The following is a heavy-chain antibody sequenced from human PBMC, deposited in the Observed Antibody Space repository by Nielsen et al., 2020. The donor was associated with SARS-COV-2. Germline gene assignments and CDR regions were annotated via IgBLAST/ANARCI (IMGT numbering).Heavy chain of an antibody. CDR3: AREYSSLVSYHYYMDV. Sequence: SETLSLTCTVSGGSISTYYWSWIRQPPGKGLEWIGYISYSGSTNYNPSLKSRVTISLDTSKNQFSLKLSSVAAADTAVYYCAREYSSLVSYHYYMDVWGKGTTVTVSS. D-gene: IGHD6-19*01. CDR2: ISYSGST. V-gene: IGHV4-59*01. J-gene: IGHJ6*03. CDR1: GGSISTYY.